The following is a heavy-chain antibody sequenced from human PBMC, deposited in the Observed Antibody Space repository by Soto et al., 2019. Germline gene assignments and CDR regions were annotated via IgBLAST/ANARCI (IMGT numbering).Heavy chain of an antibody. J-gene: IGHJ3*02. CDR2: IDWDDDK. CDR3: GLWSGYYTDTQDI. D-gene: IGHD3-3*01. CDR1: GFSLSTSGMR. Sequence: GSGPTLVNPTQTLTLTCTFSGFSLSTSGMRVSWIRQPPGKALEWLARIDWDDDKFYSTSLKTRLTISKDTSKNQVVLTMTNMDPVDTATYYCGLWSGYYTDTQDIWGQGTMVTVSS. V-gene: IGHV2-70*04.